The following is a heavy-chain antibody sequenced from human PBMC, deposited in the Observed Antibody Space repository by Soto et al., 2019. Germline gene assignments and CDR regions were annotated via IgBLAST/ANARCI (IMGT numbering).Heavy chain of an antibody. Sequence: QVQLQESGPGLVKPSETLSLTCTVSGASISSYYWNWIRQSPGKGLEWIGYMHDSGSTSYNPSLKSRVTISVDTSSDQLSLKLTSVTAADAAVYYCAAPPRYWGQGILVTVSS. J-gene: IGHJ4*02. V-gene: IGHV4-59*01. CDR1: GASISSYY. CDR2: MHDSGST. CDR3: AAPPRY. D-gene: IGHD6-6*01.